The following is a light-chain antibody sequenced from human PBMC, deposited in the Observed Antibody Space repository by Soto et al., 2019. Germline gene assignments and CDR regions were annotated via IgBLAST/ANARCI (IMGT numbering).Light chain of an antibody. V-gene: IGLV2-14*01. CDR2: EIS. J-gene: IGLJ1*01. Sequence: QSVLTQPASVSGSPGQSITISCTGTSSDVGRYNYVSWYQQYPGKAPKLMIYEISNRPSGVSIRLSGSKSGNTASLTISGLQAEDEADYYCTSYTSSNTYVFGGGTKVTVL. CDR3: TSYTSSNTYV. CDR1: SSDVGRYNY.